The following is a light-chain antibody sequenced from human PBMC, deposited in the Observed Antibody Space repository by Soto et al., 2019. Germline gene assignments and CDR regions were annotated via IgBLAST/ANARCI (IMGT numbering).Light chain of an antibody. J-gene: IGKJ3*01. CDR3: QQSHSTPFT. Sequence: DIQMTQSPSSLSASAGDRVTITCRASQSISSYLNWYQQKPGKAPKLLIYAASSLQSGVPSRFSGSGSGTDFTLTISSLQPEDFATYYCQQSHSTPFTFGPGTKVDIK. V-gene: IGKV1-39*01. CDR2: AAS. CDR1: QSISSY.